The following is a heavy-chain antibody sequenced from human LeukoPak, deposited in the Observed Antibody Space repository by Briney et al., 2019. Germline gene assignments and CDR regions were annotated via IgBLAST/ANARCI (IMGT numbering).Heavy chain of an antibody. V-gene: IGHV3-23*01. CDR2: ISDSGGST. CDR1: GFTFSSYA. J-gene: IGHJ4*02. D-gene: IGHD6-19*01. Sequence: SGGSLRHSCSASGFTFSSYAMSWVRQAPGQGLEWVSAISDSGGSTYYADSVKGRFTISRDNSKNTLYLQKNSLRAEDTAVYYCAKQDIRSSAWYDWGQGTLVTVSS. CDR3: AKQDIRSSAWYD.